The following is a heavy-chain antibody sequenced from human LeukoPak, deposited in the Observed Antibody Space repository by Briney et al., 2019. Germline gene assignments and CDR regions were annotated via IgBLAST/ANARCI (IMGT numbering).Heavy chain of an antibody. J-gene: IGHJ5*02. CDR2: ISSSGSTI. CDR1: GFTFSSYE. D-gene: IGHD1-26*01. CDR3: ARVGGSYWGWFDP. Sequence: GGSLRLSCAASGFTFSSYEMNWVRQAPGKGLEWVSYISSSGSTIYYADSVKGRFTISRDNAKNSLYLQMNSLRADDTAVYYCARVGGSYWGWFDPWGQGTLVTVSS. V-gene: IGHV3-48*03.